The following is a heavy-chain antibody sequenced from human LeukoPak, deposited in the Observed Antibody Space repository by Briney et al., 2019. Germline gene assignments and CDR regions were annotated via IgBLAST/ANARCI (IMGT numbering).Heavy chain of an antibody. CDR3: ANARSGALDY. Sequence: PGGSLRLSCAASGFTFSSYGTHWVRQAPGKGLEWVAVISYDGSNKYYADSVKGRFTISRDNSKNTLYLQMNSLRAEDTAVYYCANARSGALDYWGQGTLVTVSS. CDR1: GFTFSSYG. V-gene: IGHV3-30*18. D-gene: IGHD3-10*01. J-gene: IGHJ4*02. CDR2: ISYDGSNK.